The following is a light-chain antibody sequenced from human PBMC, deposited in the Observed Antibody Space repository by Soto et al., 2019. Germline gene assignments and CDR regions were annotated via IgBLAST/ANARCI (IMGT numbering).Light chain of an antibody. V-gene: IGLV2-14*01. Sequence: QSALTQPASVSGSPGQSITISCTGTRSDIGAFIYVSWFQQYPGEAPKCMIYDVNNRPSGVSNRFSGSKSGSTASLTISGLQAEDEAVYYCTSYTTSNTLALGGGTKVTVL. CDR1: RSDIGAFIY. CDR2: DVN. CDR3: TSYTTSNTLA. J-gene: IGLJ2*01.